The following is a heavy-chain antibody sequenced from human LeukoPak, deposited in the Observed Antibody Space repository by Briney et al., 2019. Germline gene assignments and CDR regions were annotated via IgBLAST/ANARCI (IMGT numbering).Heavy chain of an antibody. D-gene: IGHD2-2*01. CDR3: ARGIYCSSTSCYYYYYYMDV. J-gene: IGHJ6*03. CDR2: IYTSGST. V-gene: IGHV4-4*07. CDR1: GGSISRYY. Sequence: PSETLSLTCTVSGGSISRYYWSWIRQPAGKGLEWIGRIYTSGSTNYNPSLKSRVTMSVDTSKNQFSLMLSSVTAADTAVYYCARGIYCSSTSCYYYYYYMDVWGKGTTVTVSS.